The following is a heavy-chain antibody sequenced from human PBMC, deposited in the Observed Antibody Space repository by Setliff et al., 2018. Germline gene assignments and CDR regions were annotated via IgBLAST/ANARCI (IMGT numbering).Heavy chain of an antibody. CDR1: GYTFIYYY. J-gene: IGHJ3*02. CDR2: INPSGGGT. Sequence: ASVKVSCKASGYTFIYYYIHWVRQAPGQGLEWMGLINPSGGGTIYARKFQGRVTMARETATSTVYMELSGLRSEDTAVYYCARVYLAGSGWDKANALDIWGQGTMVTVSS. D-gene: IGHD6-19*01. CDR3: ARVYLAGSGWDKANALDI. V-gene: IGHV1-46*03.